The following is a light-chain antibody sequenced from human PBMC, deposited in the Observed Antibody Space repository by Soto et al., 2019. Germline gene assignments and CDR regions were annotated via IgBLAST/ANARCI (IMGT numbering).Light chain of an antibody. Sequence: AIQMTQSPSSLSASVGDRVTITCRASQGIRNDLGWFQQKPGKAPKLLIFTTSSLQSGVPSRFSGSGSGTDFTLTISSLQPEDFATYYCLQDYNYPRTFGQGTKVEIK. CDR3: LQDYNYPRT. J-gene: IGKJ1*01. V-gene: IGKV1-6*01. CDR1: QGIRND. CDR2: TTS.